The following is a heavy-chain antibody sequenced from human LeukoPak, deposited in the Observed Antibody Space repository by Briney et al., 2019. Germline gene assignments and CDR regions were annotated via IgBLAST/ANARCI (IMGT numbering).Heavy chain of an antibody. Sequence: GGSLRLSCAASGFTFSSYGMSWVRQAPGKGLEWVSAISGSGGSTYYADSVKGRFTISRDNSRNTLYLQMNSLRAEDTAVYYCARHLLWFGELSGGFDYWGQGTLVTVSS. CDR1: GFTFSSYG. D-gene: IGHD3-10*01. CDR2: ISGSGGST. V-gene: IGHV3-23*01. J-gene: IGHJ4*02. CDR3: ARHLLWFGELSGGFDY.